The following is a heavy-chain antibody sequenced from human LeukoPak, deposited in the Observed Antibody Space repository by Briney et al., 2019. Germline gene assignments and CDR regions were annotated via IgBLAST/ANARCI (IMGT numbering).Heavy chain of an antibody. D-gene: IGHD3-22*01. J-gene: IGHJ5*02. Sequence: PSETLTLTCTVSGYSNSSGYYWGWIRQPPGKGLEWIGSIYHSGSTYYNPSLKSRVTISVDTSKNQFSLKLSSVTAADTAVYYCARDEVIVDGGVDWFDPWGQGTLVTVSS. CDR3: ARDEVIVDGGVDWFDP. CDR1: GYSNSSGYY. CDR2: IYHSGST. V-gene: IGHV4-38-2*02.